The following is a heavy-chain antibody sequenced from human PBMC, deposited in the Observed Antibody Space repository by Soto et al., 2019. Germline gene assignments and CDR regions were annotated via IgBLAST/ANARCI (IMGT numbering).Heavy chain of an antibody. D-gene: IGHD3-3*01. CDR3: ARHSYYDCWSGYYGLDYYYYFAMDV. V-gene: IGHV4-39*01. J-gene: IGHJ6*01. Sequence: SETLSLTCTVSGGSISSSSYYWGWIRQPPGKGLEWIGSIYYSGSTYYNPSLKSRVTISVDTSKNQFSLKLSSVTAADTAVYYCARHSYYDCWSGYYGLDYYYYFAMDVWGQGTTVT. CDR1: GGSISSSSYY. CDR2: IYYSGST.